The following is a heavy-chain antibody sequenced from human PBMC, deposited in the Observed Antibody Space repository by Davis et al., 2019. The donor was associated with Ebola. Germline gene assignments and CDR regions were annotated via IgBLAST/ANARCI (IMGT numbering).Heavy chain of an antibody. CDR1: GFIFRNYG. CDR3: ARVVGAAQRAYYDY. V-gene: IGHV3-30*03. Sequence: GESLKISCAASGFIFRNYGIHWVRQAPGRGLEWVAVMSYDGSKEYYRDSVKGRFTITRDNSKSTLYLQMNSLRVEDTAVYYCARVVGAAQRAYYDYWGQGTLVTVSS. J-gene: IGHJ4*02. D-gene: IGHD1-26*01. CDR2: MSYDGSKE.